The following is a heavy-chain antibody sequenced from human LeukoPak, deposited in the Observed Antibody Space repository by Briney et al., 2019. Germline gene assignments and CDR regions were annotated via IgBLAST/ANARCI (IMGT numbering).Heavy chain of an antibody. Sequence: ASVKASCKASGYTFTGYYMHWVRQAPGQGLEWMGWINPNSGGTNYAQKFQGRVTMTRDTSISTAYMELSRLRSDDTAVYYCARDRSSIAARRVVWFDTWGQGTLVTVSS. CDR3: ARDRSSIAARRVVWFDT. V-gene: IGHV1-2*02. CDR1: GYTFTGYY. CDR2: INPNSGGT. D-gene: IGHD6-13*01. J-gene: IGHJ5*02.